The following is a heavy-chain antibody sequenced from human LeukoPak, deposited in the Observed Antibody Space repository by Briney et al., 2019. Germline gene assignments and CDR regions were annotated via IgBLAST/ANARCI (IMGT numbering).Heavy chain of an antibody. CDR1: GFTFSSYA. D-gene: IGHD6-13*01. Sequence: GESLRLSCAASGFTFSSYAMSWVRQAPGKGLEWVSAISGSGGSTYYADSVKGRFTISRDNSKNTLYLQMNSLRAEDTAVYYCASIPSGILPFDYWGQGTLVTVSS. CDR2: ISGSGGST. J-gene: IGHJ4*02. V-gene: IGHV3-23*01. CDR3: ASIPSGILPFDY.